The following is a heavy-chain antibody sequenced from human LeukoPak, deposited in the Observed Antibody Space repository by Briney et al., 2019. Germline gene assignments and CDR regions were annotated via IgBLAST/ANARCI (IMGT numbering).Heavy chain of an antibody. CDR1: GGSFSGYY. CDR2: IKPSGRT. CDR3: ARVRIQIFGDGDVFSVPTVFDP. D-gene: IGHD3-10*01. J-gene: IGHJ5*02. Sequence: SETLSLTCAVYGGSFSGYYWSWIRQSPGKGLEWIGEIKPSGRTNYSASLKSRATISIDKSKNQVSLHLTSVTAADTGVYHCARVRIQIFGDGDVFSVPTVFDPWGQGTMVTVSS. V-gene: IGHV4-34*01.